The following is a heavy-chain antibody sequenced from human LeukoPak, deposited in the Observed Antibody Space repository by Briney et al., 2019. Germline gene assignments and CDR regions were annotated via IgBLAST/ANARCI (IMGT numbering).Heavy chain of an antibody. CDR3: ALDENYGSGTNGPLDAFDI. Sequence: GRSLRLSRAASGFTFSSYSMNWVRQAPGKGLECVSSISSSSSYIYYADSVKGRFTISRDNAKNSLYLQMNSLRAEDTAVYYCALDENYGSGTNGPLDAFDIWGQGTMGTVSS. CDR2: ISSSSSYI. CDR1: GFTFSSYS. D-gene: IGHD3-10*01. J-gene: IGHJ3*02. V-gene: IGHV3-21*01.